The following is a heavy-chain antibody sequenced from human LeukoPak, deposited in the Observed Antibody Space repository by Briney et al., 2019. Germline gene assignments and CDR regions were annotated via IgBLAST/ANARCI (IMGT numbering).Heavy chain of an antibody. D-gene: IGHD3-22*01. Sequence: GGSLRLSCAASGFTFSSYSMNWVRQAPGKGLEWDSSISSSSSYIYYADSVKGRFTISRDNAKNSLYLQMNSLRAEDTAVYYCARFYYDSSGYYGDAFDIWGQGTMVTVSS. CDR1: GFTFSSYS. CDR2: ISSSSSYI. V-gene: IGHV3-21*01. J-gene: IGHJ3*02. CDR3: ARFYYDSSGYYGDAFDI.